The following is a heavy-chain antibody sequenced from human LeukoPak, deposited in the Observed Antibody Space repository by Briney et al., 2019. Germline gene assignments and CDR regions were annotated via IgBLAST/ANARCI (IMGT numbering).Heavy chain of an antibody. J-gene: IGHJ5*02. Sequence: ASVKVSCKASGYTFTSYYMHWVRQAPGQGLEGMGIINPSGGSTSYVQKFQGRVTMTRDPSTSTVYMELSSLRSEDTAVYYCARGVGAEVRFDTWGQGTLVTVSS. CDR3: ARGVGAEVRFDT. D-gene: IGHD1-26*01. V-gene: IGHV1-46*01. CDR2: INPSGGST. CDR1: GYTFTSYY.